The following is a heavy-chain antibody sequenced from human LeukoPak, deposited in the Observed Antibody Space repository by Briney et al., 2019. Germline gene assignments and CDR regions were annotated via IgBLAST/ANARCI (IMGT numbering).Heavy chain of an antibody. CDR3: ARDLATIAALDY. Sequence: GGSLRLSCAASGFTFSSYAMHWVRQAPGKGLEWVAVISYDGSNKYYADSVKGRFTISRDNSKNTLYLQMNSLRAEDTAVYYCARDLATIAALDYWGQGTLVTVSS. CDR2: ISYDGSNK. CDR1: GFTFSSYA. J-gene: IGHJ4*02. D-gene: IGHD6-13*01. V-gene: IGHV3-30-3*01.